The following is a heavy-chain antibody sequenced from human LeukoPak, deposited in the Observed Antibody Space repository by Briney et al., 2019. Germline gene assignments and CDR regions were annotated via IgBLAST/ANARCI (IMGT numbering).Heavy chain of an antibody. Sequence: PSETLSLTCAVHGGSFSGYYWSWIRQPPGKGLEWIGEINHSGSTNYNPSLKSRVTISVDTSKNQFSLKLSSVTAADTAVYYCARGRTYYDFWSGSRRPGGWFDPWGQGTLVTVSS. CDR1: GGSFSGYY. V-gene: IGHV4-34*01. CDR3: ARGRTYYDFWSGSRRPGGWFDP. CDR2: INHSGST. D-gene: IGHD3-3*01. J-gene: IGHJ5*02.